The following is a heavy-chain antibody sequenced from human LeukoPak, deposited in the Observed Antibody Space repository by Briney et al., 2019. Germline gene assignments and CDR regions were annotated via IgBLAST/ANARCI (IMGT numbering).Heavy chain of an antibody. V-gene: IGHV3-21*01. CDR1: GFTFSSYS. CDR3: ARGPNYDILTGYSPRGYFDY. J-gene: IGHJ4*02. Sequence: GGSLRLSCAASGFTFSSYSMNWVRQAPGKGLEWVSSISSSSSYIYYADSVKGRFTISRDNAKNSLYLQMNSLRAEDTAVYYCARGPNYDILTGYSPRGYFDYWGQGTLVTVSS. D-gene: IGHD3-9*01. CDR2: ISSSSSYI.